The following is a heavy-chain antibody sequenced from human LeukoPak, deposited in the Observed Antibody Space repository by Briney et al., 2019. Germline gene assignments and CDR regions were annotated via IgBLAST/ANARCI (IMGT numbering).Heavy chain of an antibody. D-gene: IGHD3-22*01. Sequence: SVKVSCKASGGTFSNYALSWVRQAPGQGLEWMGATIPIFNAANYAQKFKGRVTITADESTSTAYMALRSLTSEDTALYYCARARTDYFDSSGSPFHYWGQGTLVTVSS. CDR3: ARARTDYFDSSGSPFHY. J-gene: IGHJ4*01. CDR2: TIPIFNAA. CDR1: GGTFSNYA. V-gene: IGHV1-69*13.